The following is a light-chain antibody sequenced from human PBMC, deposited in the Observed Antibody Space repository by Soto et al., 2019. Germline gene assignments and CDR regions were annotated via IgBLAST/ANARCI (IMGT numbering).Light chain of an antibody. V-gene: IGKV3-11*01. CDR1: QSVRSS. Sequence: EIVLTQSPDTLSLSPGERATLSCRASQSVRSSLAWYQQKPGQAPRLLIYDASNRSTGIPARFSGSGSGTDFTLTISSLETEDFAVYYCQQSSNWPPEVTFGPGTKVDIK. CDR3: QQSSNWPPEVT. J-gene: IGKJ3*01. CDR2: DAS.